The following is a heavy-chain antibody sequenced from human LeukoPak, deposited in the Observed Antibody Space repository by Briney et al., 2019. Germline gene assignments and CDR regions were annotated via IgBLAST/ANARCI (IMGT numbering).Heavy chain of an antibody. J-gene: IGHJ5*02. CDR1: GYTFTGYY. D-gene: IGHD3-10*01. Sequence: DSVKVSCKASGYTFTGYYIHWVRQAPGQGLECMGWINPNSGGTNYAQKFQGRVTMTRDTSISTAYMELSRLRSDDTAVYYCARGASGSYFSWLDPWGQGTLVNVSS. CDR2: INPNSGGT. V-gene: IGHV1-2*02. CDR3: ARGASGSYFSWLDP.